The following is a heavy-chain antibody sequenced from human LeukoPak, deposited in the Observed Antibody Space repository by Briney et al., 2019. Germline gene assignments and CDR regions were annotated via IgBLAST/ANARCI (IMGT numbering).Heavy chain of an antibody. J-gene: IGHJ4*02. CDR3: ARVEYSSSSYRLGY. CDR1: GYTFTSYY. Sequence: GASVKVSCKASGYTFTSYYMHWVRQAPGQGLEWMGWISAYNGNTNYAQKLQGRVTMTTDTSTSTAYMELRSLRSDDTAVYYCARVEYSSSSYRLGYWGQGTLVTVSS. V-gene: IGHV1-18*04. D-gene: IGHD6-6*01. CDR2: ISAYNGNT.